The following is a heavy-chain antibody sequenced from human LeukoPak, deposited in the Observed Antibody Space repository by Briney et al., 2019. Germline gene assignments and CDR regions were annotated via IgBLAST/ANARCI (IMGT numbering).Heavy chain of an antibody. D-gene: IGHD6-13*01. V-gene: IGHV4-59*01. Sequence: SSETLSLTCTVSDDSISDYYRGWIRQPPGKGLEWIGYFYNSGRSTYNPSLKSRVTISVDTSKNQFSLRLTSVTAADTAMYYCARCTTYWSSSSLNAFDIWGQGTMVPVSS. J-gene: IGHJ3*02. CDR2: FYNSGRS. CDR1: DDSISDYY. CDR3: ARCTTYWSSSSLNAFDI.